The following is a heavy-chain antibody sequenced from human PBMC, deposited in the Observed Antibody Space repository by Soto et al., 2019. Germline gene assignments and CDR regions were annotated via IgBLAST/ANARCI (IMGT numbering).Heavy chain of an antibody. V-gene: IGHV3-23*05. CDR3: AKPVLTVAGTRYFDR. CDR2: IGSDGTAI. D-gene: IGHD6-19*01. CDR1: GFSFNAYA. J-gene: IGHJ4*02. Sequence: EVQRLESGGGLVQPGGSLRLSCAASGFSFNAYAMSWVRQSPGKRLEWVSAIGSDGTAIQYADSVTGRLTISKDNYKDTLYLQMNSPRVEDTGVYYCAKPVLTVAGTRYFDRWGQGTLGTVSS.